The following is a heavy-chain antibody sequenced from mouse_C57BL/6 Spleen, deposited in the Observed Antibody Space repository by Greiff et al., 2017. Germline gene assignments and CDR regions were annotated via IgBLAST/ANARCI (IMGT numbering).Heavy chain of an antibody. J-gene: IGHJ3*01. V-gene: IGHV1-64*01. CDR1: GYTFTSYW. CDR2: IHPNSGST. CDR3: ASPYGNYSAWFAY. D-gene: IGHD2-1*01. Sequence: QVQLQQPGAELVKPGASVKLSCKASGYTFTSYWMHWVKQRPGQGLEWIGMIHPNSGSTNYNEKFKSKDTLTVDKSSSTAYMQLSSLTSEDSAVYYCASPYGNYSAWFAYWGQGTLVTVSA.